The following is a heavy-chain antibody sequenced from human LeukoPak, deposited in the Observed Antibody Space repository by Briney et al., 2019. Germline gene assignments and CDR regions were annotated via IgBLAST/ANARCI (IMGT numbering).Heavy chain of an antibody. CDR1: GFTFSSYA. Sequence: GSLRLSCAASGFTFSSYAMSWVRQAPGKGLEWVSIISSAGTTYYADSVKGRFTISRDNSKNTVYLQVNSLRDEETAVYYCARDVQIDYWGPGTLVTVSS. CDR3: ARDVQIDY. CDR2: ISSAGTT. D-gene: IGHD1-1*01. V-gene: IGHV3-66*01. J-gene: IGHJ4*02.